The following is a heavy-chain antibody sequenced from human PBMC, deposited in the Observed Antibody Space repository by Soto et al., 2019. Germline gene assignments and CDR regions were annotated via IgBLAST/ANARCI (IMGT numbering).Heavy chain of an antibody. CDR2: INHSGST. CDR3: RLYCSSTSCRMRYYYYGMDV. CDR1: GGSFSDYY. V-gene: IGHV4-34*01. J-gene: IGHJ6*02. D-gene: IGHD2-2*01. Sequence: SETLSLTCAVYGGSFSDYYWSWIRQPPGKGLEWIGEINHSGSTNYNPSLKSRVTISVDTSKNQFSLKLSSVTAADTAVYYCRLYCSSTSCRMRYYYYGMDVWGQGTTVTVSS.